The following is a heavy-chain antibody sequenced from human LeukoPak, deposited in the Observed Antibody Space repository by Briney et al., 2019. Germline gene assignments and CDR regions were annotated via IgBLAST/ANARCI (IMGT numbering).Heavy chain of an antibody. CDR3: ARVIGYCSGGSCYKGPLGY. CDR2: IYSGGST. CDR1: GFTVSGNY. V-gene: IGHV3-66*01. D-gene: IGHD2-15*01. J-gene: IGHJ4*02. Sequence: PGGSLRLSCAASGFTVSGNYMSWVRQAPGKGLEWVSVIYSGGSTYYADSVKGRFTISRDNSKNTLYLQMNSLRAEDTAVYYCARVIGYCSGGSCYKGPLGYWGQGTLATVSS.